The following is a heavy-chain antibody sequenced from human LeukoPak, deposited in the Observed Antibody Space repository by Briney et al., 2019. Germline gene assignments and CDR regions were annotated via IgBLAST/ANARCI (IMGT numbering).Heavy chain of an antibody. Sequence: PSQTLSLTCTVSGGSISRSGYYWSWIRQHPGKGLEWIGYIYYSGSTYYNPSLKSRVTISADTSKNQFSLKLSSVTAADTAVYYCARDLRSSSSSGINYYGMDVWGQGTTVTVSS. D-gene: IGHD6-6*01. V-gene: IGHV4-31*03. J-gene: IGHJ6*02. CDR2: IYYSGST. CDR1: GGSISRSGYY. CDR3: ARDLRSSSSSGINYYGMDV.